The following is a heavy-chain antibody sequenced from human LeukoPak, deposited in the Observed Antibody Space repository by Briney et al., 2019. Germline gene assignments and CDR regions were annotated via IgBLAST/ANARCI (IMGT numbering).Heavy chain of an antibody. J-gene: IGHJ6*03. CDR1: GYTFTSYG. CDR3: ARNTYYDILTGYSKFWGYYYYYMDV. V-gene: IGHV1-18*01. Sequence: GASVKVSCKASGYTFTSYGISWVRQAPGQGLEWMGWISAYNGNTNYAQELQGRVTMTTDTSTSTAYMELRSLRSDDTAVYYCARNTYYDILTGYSKFWGYYYYYMDVWGKGTTVTISS. CDR2: ISAYNGNT. D-gene: IGHD3-9*01.